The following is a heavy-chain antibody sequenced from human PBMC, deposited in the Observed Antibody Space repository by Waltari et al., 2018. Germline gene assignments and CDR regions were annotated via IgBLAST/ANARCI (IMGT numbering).Heavy chain of an antibody. CDR1: GFSFGDYA. Sequence: EVQLVESGGGLVQPGRSLRLSCTASGFSFGDYAMSWFRQAPGKGLEWVGRIRSKAYGGTTELAASVKGRFTISRDDSNYIAYLQMNSLKTEDTAVYYCTRDRSWFYFDYWGQGTLVTVSS. D-gene: IGHD3-10*01. V-gene: IGHV3-49*03. J-gene: IGHJ4*02. CDR3: TRDRSWFYFDY. CDR2: IRSKAYGGTT.